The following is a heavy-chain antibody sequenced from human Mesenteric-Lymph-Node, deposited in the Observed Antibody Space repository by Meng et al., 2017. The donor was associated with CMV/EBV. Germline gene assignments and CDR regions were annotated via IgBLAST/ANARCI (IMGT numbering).Heavy chain of an antibody. CDR2: INPNSGGT. CDR1: GYTFTGYY. J-gene: IGHJ6*02. V-gene: IGHV1-2*02. D-gene: IGHD4-17*01. CDR3: ARGADYGDYYYYYGMDV. Sequence: ASVKVSCKASGYTFTGYYMHWVRQAPGQGLEWMGWINPNSGGTNYAQKFQGRVTMTRDTSISTAYMELRRLRSDDTAVYYCARGADYGDYYYYYGMDVWGQGTTVTVSS.